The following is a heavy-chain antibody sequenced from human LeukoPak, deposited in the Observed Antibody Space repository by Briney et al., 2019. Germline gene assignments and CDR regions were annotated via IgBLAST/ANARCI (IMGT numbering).Heavy chain of an antibody. CDR2: INQDGSEN. V-gene: IGHV3-7*03. Sequence: GGSLRLSCAVSGFTFNDYWMSWVRQAPGRGLEWVANINQDGSENYYVDSMKGRFTSSRDNAKNSLYLQMDSLRAEDTAVYYCARGGDGYKYYWGQGTLVTVSS. CDR1: GFTFNDYW. J-gene: IGHJ4*02. D-gene: IGHD5-24*01. CDR3: ARGGDGYKYY.